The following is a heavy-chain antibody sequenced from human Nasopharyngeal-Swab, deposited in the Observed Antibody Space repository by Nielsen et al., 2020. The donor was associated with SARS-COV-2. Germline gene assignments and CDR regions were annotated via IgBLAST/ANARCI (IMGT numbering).Heavy chain of an antibody. Sequence: GESLKISCAASGFTFSSYWMSWVRQAPGKGLEWVANIKQDGSEKYYVDSVKDRFTISRDNAKNSLYLQMNSLRAEDTAVYHCVTGGSYYVYWGQGTLVTVSS. D-gene: IGHD1-26*01. CDR2: IKQDGSEK. CDR1: GFTFSSYW. V-gene: IGHV3-7*01. J-gene: IGHJ4*02. CDR3: VTGGSYYVY.